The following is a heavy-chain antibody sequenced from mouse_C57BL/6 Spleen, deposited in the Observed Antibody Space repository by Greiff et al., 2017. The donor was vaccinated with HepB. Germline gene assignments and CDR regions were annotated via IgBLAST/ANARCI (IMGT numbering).Heavy chain of an antibody. Sequence: QVQLKESGPELVKPGASVKLSCKASGYTFTSYDINWVKQRPGQGLEWIGWIYPRDGSTKYNEKFKGKATLTVDTSSSTAYMELHSLTSEDSAVYFCSRRHLITTVRAWFAYWGQGTLVTVSA. V-gene: IGHV1-85*01. CDR1: GYTFTSYD. D-gene: IGHD1-1*01. J-gene: IGHJ3*01. CDR3: SRRHLITTVRAWFAY. CDR2: IYPRDGST.